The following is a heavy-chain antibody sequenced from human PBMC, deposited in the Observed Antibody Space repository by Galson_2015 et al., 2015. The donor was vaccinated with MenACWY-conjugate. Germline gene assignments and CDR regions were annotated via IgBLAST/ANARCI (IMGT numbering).Heavy chain of an antibody. Sequence: SLRLSCAASGFTFSTYSMHWVRQTPGKGLEWVSSISGDSLYIYYADSMRGRFTISRDNAKSSLYLQMNSLRAEDTAVYYCARSPIKTYLDYWGQGILVTVPS. CDR2: ISGDSLYI. CDR1: GFTFSTYS. D-gene: IGHD5/OR15-5a*01. J-gene: IGHJ4*02. CDR3: ARSPIKTYLDY. V-gene: IGHV3-21*01.